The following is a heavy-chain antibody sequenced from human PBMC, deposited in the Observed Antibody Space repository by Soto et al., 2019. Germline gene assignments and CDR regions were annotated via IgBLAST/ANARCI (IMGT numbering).Heavy chain of an antibody. V-gene: IGHV4-59*01. Sequence: PSETLSLTCTVSGGSISSYYWSWIRQPPGKGLEWIGYIYYSGSTNYNPSLKSRVTISVDTSKNQFSLKLSSVTAADTAVYYCARDGTAGTGFDPWGQGTLVTVSS. CDR3: ARDGTAGTGFDP. D-gene: IGHD6-13*01. J-gene: IGHJ5*02. CDR1: GGSISSYY. CDR2: IYYSGST.